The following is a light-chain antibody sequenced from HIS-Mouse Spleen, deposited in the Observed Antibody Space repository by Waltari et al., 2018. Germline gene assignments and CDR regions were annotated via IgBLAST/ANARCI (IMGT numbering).Light chain of an antibody. CDR3: QQANSFPYT. CDR1: HGISSW. J-gene: IGKJ2*01. CDR2: AAS. Sequence: DIQMTQSPSSVSASVGDRVTITCRAGHGISSWLAWYQQKTGKDPKLLFYAASSLQSGVPSRFSGSGSGTDFTLTISSLQPEDFATYYCQQANSFPYTFGQGTKLEIK. V-gene: IGKV1-12*01.